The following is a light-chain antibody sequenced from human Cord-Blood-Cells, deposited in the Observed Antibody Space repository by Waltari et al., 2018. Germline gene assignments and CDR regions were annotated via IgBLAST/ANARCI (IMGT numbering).Light chain of an antibody. J-gene: IGKJ2*01. CDR1: QSGSSSY. Sequence: ELVWTQSPRTLPSSPRERATLPCRARQSGSSSYLAWYQRKPGHTPRLHIYGASSTATGIPARFSGSWSGTDFPTTISRLEPEDFAVYYCQQYGSSPYTFGQGTKLENK. V-gene: IGKV3-20*01. CDR3: QQYGSSPYT. CDR2: GAS.